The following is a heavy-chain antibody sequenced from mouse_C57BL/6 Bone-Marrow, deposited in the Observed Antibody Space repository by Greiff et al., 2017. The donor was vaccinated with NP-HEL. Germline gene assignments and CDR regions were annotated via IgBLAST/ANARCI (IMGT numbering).Heavy chain of an antibody. Sequence: VQLQQSGAELVRPGASVKLSCTASGFNIKDDYMHWVKQRPEQGLEWIGWIDPENGDTEYASKFQGKATITADTSSNTAYLQLSSLTSEDTAVYYCTTLGNSYAMDYWGQGTSVTVSS. V-gene: IGHV14-4*01. CDR2: IDPENGDT. CDR3: TTLGNSYAMDY. J-gene: IGHJ4*01. CDR1: GFNIKDDY. D-gene: IGHD2-1*01.